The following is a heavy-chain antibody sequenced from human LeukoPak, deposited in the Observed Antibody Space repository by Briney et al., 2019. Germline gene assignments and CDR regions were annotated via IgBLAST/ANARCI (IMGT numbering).Heavy chain of an antibody. V-gene: IGHV1-18*01. CDR2: ISAYNGNT. CDR1: GYTFTSYG. D-gene: IGHD3-3*01. CDR3: ARDSGLRFLGWLPHYYYGMDV. J-gene: IGHJ6*02. Sequence: ASVKVSCKASGYTFTSYGISWVRQAPGQGLEWMGWISAYNGNTNYAQNVKGRVTMTTDTSTTTAYMELRSLRSDDTSVYYCARDSGLRFLGWLPHYYYGMDVWGQGTTVTVSS.